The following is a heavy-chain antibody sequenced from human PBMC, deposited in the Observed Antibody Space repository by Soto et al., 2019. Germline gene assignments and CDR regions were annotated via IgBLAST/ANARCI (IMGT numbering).Heavy chain of an antibody. CDR1: GYIFTAYS. Sequence: QVQLVQSGAEVKKPGASVKVSCKASGYIFTAYSMHWVRQAAGQGLEWMGVVNPSGGATNYAQKVQSTLTMTRDTSTSTVYMDLSSLTSEDTAVYYCAREENCSDGICYSEYFQRWGQGTLVTVSS. V-gene: IGHV1-46*04. CDR2: VNPSGGAT. J-gene: IGHJ1*01. D-gene: IGHD2-15*01. CDR3: AREENCSDGICYSEYFQR.